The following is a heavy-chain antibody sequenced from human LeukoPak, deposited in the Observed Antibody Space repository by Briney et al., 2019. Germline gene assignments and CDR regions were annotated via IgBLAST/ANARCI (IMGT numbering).Heavy chain of an antibody. CDR3: ARQVAYTSGRTFDF. D-gene: IGHD6-19*01. J-gene: IGHJ4*02. CDR2: IYPGDSDS. Sequence: KISCKGSGYSFTSYWIGWVRQMPGLGLEWMGIIYPGDSDSRYSPSFQGQVTISADKSISTAYLQWSSLKASDTAMYYCARQVAYTSGRTFDFWGQGTLVTVSS. V-gene: IGHV5-51*01. CDR1: GYSFTSYW.